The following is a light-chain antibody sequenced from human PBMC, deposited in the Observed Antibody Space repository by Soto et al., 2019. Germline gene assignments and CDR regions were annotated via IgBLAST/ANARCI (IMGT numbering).Light chain of an antibody. Sequence: EIVLTQSPATLSLSPGERATLSCRASQSVSTYLAWYQQKPGQAPRLLIYEASNRATGIPARFSGSGSGTAFTLTLSSLEPEDFAVYYCQHRSNWPLTFGGGTQVEIK. CDR3: QHRSNWPLT. CDR2: EAS. J-gene: IGKJ4*01. CDR1: QSVSTY. V-gene: IGKV3-11*01.